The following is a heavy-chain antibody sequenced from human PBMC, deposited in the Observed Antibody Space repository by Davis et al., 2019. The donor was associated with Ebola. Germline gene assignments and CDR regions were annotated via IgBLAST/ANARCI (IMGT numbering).Heavy chain of an antibody. V-gene: IGHV3-30*18. J-gene: IGHJ6*02. CDR1: GFTFSDYY. CDR2: ISYDGSNK. Sequence: GGSLRLSCAASGFTFSDYYMSWIRQAPGKGLEWVAVISYDGSNKYYADSVKGRFTISRDNSKNTLYLQMNSLRAEDTAVYYCAKDRGYYGDLLYYYYYGMDVWGQGTTVTVSS. CDR3: AKDRGYYGDLLYYYYYGMDV. D-gene: IGHD4-17*01.